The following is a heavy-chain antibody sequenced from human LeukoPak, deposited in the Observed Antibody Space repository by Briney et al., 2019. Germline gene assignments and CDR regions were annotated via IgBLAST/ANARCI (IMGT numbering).Heavy chain of an antibody. CDR1: GFTFGDYA. Sequence: GGSLRLSCTASGFTFGDYAMSWVRQAPGKGLEWVGFIRSKAYGGTTEYAASVKGRFTISRDDSKSIAYLQMNSLKTEDTAVHYCTRDDYNFDYWGQGTLVTVSS. J-gene: IGHJ4*02. CDR2: IRSKAYGGTT. CDR3: TRDDYNFDY. V-gene: IGHV3-49*04. D-gene: IGHD4-11*01.